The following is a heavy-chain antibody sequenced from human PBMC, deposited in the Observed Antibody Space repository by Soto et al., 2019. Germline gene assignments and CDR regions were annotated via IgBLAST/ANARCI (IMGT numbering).Heavy chain of an antibody. J-gene: IGHJ3*02. CDR2: ISGSGGST. CDR1: GFTVIRSY. Sequence: PGVSLRLSCAASGFTVIRSYVSWVRQAPGKGLEWVSAISGSGGSTYYADSVKGRFTISRDNSKNTLYLQMNSLRAEDTAVYYCAKGTQMSRGAFDIWGQGTMVTVSS. CDR3: AKGTQMSRGAFDI. V-gene: IGHV3-23*01. D-gene: IGHD5-12*01.